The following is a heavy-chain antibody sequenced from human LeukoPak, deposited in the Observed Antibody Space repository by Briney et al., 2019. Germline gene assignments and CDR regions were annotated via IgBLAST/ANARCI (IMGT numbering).Heavy chain of an antibody. V-gene: IGHV3-53*04. Sequence: PGGSLRLSCAASGFLVSSNFMSWVRQAPGRGLEWVSIIYRGDDTYYADSVKGRFTISRHNSKNTLYLHMHSLRLEDSGVYYCAISHPPYYYGLDIWGQGTAVTVSS. J-gene: IGHJ6*02. CDR1: GFLVSSNF. CDR3: AISHPPYYYGLDI. CDR2: IYRGDDT.